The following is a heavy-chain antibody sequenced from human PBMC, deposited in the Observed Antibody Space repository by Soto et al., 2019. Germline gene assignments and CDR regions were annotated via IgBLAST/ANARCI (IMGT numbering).Heavy chain of an antibody. V-gene: IGHV1-2*02. CDR3: ARGGGTILAPFP. J-gene: IGHJ5*02. CDR2: INSNTGAT. D-gene: IGHD3-3*01. CDR1: GYTFTGYF. Sequence: GASVKVSCKASGYTFTGYFIHWVRQAPGQGLEWMGLINSNTGATKYAQKFQGRVTMTRDTSISTAYMELTLLRSDDTPIYYCARGGGTILAPFPWGEGTLFTVSS.